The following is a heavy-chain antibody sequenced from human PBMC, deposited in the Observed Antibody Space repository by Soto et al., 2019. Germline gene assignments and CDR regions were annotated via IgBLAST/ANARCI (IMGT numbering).Heavy chain of an antibody. D-gene: IGHD1-26*01. Sequence: QVQLVQSGAEVKKPGASVKVSCKASGYTFTSYDINWVRQATGQGLEWMGWMNPYSGNTGYAQKFQGRVTMTRNTAISTGYMELSSRRSEDTAVYYCARELRGGGCPWYYYGMDVWGQGTTVTVSS. CDR2: MNPYSGNT. V-gene: IGHV1-8*01. CDR3: ARELRGGGCPWYYYGMDV. CDR1: GYTFTSYD. J-gene: IGHJ6*02.